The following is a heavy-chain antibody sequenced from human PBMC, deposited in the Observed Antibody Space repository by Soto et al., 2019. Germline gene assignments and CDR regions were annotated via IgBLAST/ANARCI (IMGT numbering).Heavy chain of an antibody. CDR3: TRHILTVIGGEIYYYFGMDA. CDR2: INQSGTT. D-gene: IGHD3-10*01. CDR1: GGSFREYY. J-gene: IGHJ6*02. Sequence: PSETLSLTCAVNGGSFREYYWSWLRQPPGKGLEWIGEINQSGTTHYNPSLKRRINISIDTSKNQFSLNLTSVTAADTATYYCTRHILTVIGGEIYYYFGMDAWRQGTPPTVSS. V-gene: IGHV4-34*01.